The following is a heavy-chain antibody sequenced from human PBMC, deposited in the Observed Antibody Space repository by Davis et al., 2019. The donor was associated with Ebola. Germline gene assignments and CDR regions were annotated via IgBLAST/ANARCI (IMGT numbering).Heavy chain of an antibody. D-gene: IGHD6-19*01. CDR1: GFTFDDYA. J-gene: IGHJ4*02. CDR3: AKDVSRTKYSSGWYGFDH. V-gene: IGHV3-43*02. Sequence: GGSLRLSCTASGFTFDDYAIHWVRQAPGKGLEWVSLITGDGSRTYYADSVKGRVTISRDNSKNSLYLQMNSLRTEDTALYYCAKDVSRTKYSSGWYGFDHWGQGTLVTVSS. CDR2: ITGDGSRT.